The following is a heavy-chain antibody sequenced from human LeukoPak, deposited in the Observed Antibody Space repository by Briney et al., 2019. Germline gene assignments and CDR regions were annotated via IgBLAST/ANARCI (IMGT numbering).Heavy chain of an antibody. V-gene: IGHV3-48*01. CDR3: ARPAPGSYSTFDY. CDR2: ISNTGNAL. Sequence: PGGSLRLSCAASGFIVDIYTMNWVRQAPWKGLEWVSYISNTGNALNYADSVKGRFTISRDNAKNSLYLQMNSLRAEDTAVYYCARPAPGSYSTFDYWGPGTLVTVSS. J-gene: IGHJ4*02. CDR1: GFIVDIYT. D-gene: IGHD6-13*01.